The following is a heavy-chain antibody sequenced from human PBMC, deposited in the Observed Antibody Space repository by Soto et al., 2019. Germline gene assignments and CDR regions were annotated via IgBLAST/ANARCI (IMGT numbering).Heavy chain of an antibody. Sequence: GGSLRLSCAASEFTVSSNYMNWVRQAPGKGLECVSIIYSGGSTYYADSVKGRFTISRDNSKNTLYLQMNSLRADDTAVYCASRRGYTYGPPDCWGQGTLVTVSS. J-gene: IGHJ4*02. CDR1: EFTVSSNY. V-gene: IGHV3-53*01. CDR3: ASRRGYTYGPPDC. D-gene: IGHD5-18*01. CDR2: IYSGGST.